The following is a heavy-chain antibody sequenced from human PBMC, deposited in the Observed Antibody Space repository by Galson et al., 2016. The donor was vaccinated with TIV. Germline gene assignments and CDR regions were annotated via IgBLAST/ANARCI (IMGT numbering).Heavy chain of an antibody. CDR2: IYDSGST. CDR3: ARWAESGSYYDYFQH. CDR1: GGSISSGAYH. D-gene: IGHD1-26*01. J-gene: IGHJ1*01. V-gene: IGHV4-31*03. Sequence: TLSLTCNVSGGSISSGAYHWSWIRQHPGKALEWIGNIYDSGSTHYNPSLQSRATISVDTSQNHFSLKLTSVTAADTAVYYCARWAESGSYYDYFQHWGQGTLGTVSS.